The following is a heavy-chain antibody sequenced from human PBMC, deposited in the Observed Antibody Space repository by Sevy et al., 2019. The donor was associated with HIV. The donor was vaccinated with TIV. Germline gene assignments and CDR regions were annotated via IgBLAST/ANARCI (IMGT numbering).Heavy chain of an antibody. CDR3: ARAGDWEPFFDY. CDR1: GFTFSDYY. J-gene: IGHJ4*02. Sequence: GGSLRLSCAVSGFTFSDYYMSWIRQAPGKGLEWLSYISSSGSTIYYADSVKGRFTMSRDNAKNARYLQMSSLRAEDTAFYYCARAGDWEPFFDYWGQGTLVTVSS. V-gene: IGHV3-11*01. CDR2: ISSSGSTI. D-gene: IGHD1-26*01.